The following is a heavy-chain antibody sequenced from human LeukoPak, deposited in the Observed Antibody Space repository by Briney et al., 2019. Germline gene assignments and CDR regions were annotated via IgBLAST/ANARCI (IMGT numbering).Heavy chain of an antibody. J-gene: IGHJ4*02. CDR1: GFTFSSYG. V-gene: IGHV3-30*18. Sequence: GGSLRLSCAASGFTFSSYGMHWVRQAPGKGLEWVAVISYDGGNKSYADSVKGRFTISRDNSKDTLHLQMNSLRAEDTAVYYCAKDPGASYYDSSGYYPSSIDYWGQGTLVTVSS. D-gene: IGHD3-22*01. CDR2: ISYDGGNK. CDR3: AKDPGASYYDSSGYYPSSIDY.